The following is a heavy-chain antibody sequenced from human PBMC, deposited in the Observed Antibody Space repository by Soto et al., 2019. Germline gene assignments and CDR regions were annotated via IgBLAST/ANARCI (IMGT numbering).Heavy chain of an antibody. D-gene: IGHD5-12*01. CDR1: GYTFTGYY. V-gene: IGHV1-2*04. J-gene: IGHJ6*02. CDR2: INPNSGGT. CDR3: ARALRAGGYHWWYYYYGMDV. Sequence: ASVKVSCKASGYTFTGYYMHWVRQAPGQGLEWMGWINPNSGGTNYAQKFQGWVTMTRDTSISTAYMELSRLRSDDTAVYYCARALRAGGYHWWYYYYGMDVWGQGTTVTVSS.